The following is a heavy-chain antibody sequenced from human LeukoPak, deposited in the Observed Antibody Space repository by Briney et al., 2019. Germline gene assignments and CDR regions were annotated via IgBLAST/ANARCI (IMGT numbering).Heavy chain of an antibody. CDR2: ISGYTGNT. J-gene: IGHJ4*02. V-gene: IGHV1-18*01. CDR3: ARAPRVASTGRFDY. CDR1: GYSFTNYG. D-gene: IGHD6-13*01. Sequence: GASVKVSCKASGYSFTNYGVNWVRQPPGQGLEWLGWISGYTGNTDYAQKFQGRVTMTTDTSTTTAYMELRSLRSDDTAVYYCARAPRVASTGRFDYWGQGTLVTVSS.